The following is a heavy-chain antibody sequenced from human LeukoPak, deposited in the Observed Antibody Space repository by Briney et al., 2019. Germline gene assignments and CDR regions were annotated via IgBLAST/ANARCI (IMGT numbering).Heavy chain of an antibody. CDR3: ARRHGGSGYPGGSLDDY. CDR2: IYYSGST. Sequence: PSETLSLTCTVSGGSISSSSYYWGWIRQPPGKGLEWIVSIYYSGSTYYNPSLKSRVTISVDTSKNQFSLKLSSVTAADTAVYYCARRHGGSGYPGGSLDDYWGQGTLVTVSS. D-gene: IGHD3-22*01. V-gene: IGHV4-39*01. J-gene: IGHJ4*02. CDR1: GGSISSSSYY.